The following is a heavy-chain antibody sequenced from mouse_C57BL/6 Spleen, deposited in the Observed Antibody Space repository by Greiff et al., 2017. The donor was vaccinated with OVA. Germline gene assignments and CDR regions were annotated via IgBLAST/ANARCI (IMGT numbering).Heavy chain of an antibody. CDR1: GYTFTSYW. V-gene: IGHV1-64*01. J-gene: IGHJ4*01. CDR3: ARDSNDYAMDY. CDR2: IHPNSGST. Sequence: VQLQQPGAELVKPGASVKLSCKASGYTFTSYWMHWVKQRPGQGLEWIGMIHPNSGSTNYNEKFKTKATLTVDKSSSTAYMQLSSLTSEDSAVYYWARDSNDYAMDYWGQGTSVTVSS. D-gene: IGHD2-5*01.